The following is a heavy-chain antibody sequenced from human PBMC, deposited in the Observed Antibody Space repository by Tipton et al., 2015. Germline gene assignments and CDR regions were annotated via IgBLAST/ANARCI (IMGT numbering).Heavy chain of an antibody. CDR3: ARGPAPLDY. CDR1: GFTSSPYG. J-gene: IGHJ4*02. CDR2: IWSHGKNQ. V-gene: IGHV3-33*01. D-gene: IGHD2-2*01. Sequence: RSLRLSCAASGFTSSPYGMHWVRQAPGKGLEWVAVIWSHGKNQHYGDSVKGRFTISRDNSKNTVYLQMNNLRADDTAVYYCARGPAPLDYWGQGILVTVSS.